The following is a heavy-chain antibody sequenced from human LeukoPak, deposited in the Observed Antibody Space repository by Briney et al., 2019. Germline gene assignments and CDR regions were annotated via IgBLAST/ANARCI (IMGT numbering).Heavy chain of an antibody. J-gene: IGHJ4*02. CDR3: ARVKAGYSSSWYVPDY. Sequence: GGSLRLSCAASGFTFNTYNMNWVRQAPGKGLEWVSSISTSSTYKYHADSVKGRFTISRDNAKNSLYLQMNSLRVEDTAVYYCARVKAGYSSSWYVPDYWGQGTLVTVSS. CDR2: ISTSSTYK. V-gene: IGHV3-21*01. D-gene: IGHD6-13*01. CDR1: GFTFNTYN.